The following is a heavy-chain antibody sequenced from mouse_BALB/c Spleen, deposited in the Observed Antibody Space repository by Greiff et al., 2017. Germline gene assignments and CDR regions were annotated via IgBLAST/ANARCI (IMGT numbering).Heavy chain of an antibody. CDR1: GYTFTDYE. Sequence: VQLQQSGAELVRPGASVTLSCKASGYTFTDYEMHWVKQTPVHGLEWIGAIDPETGGTAYNQKFKGKATLTADKSSSTAYMELRSLTSEDSAVYYCHYDYGYYAMDYWGQGTSVTVSS. V-gene: IGHV1-15*01. CDR2: IDPETGGT. D-gene: IGHD2-4*01. J-gene: IGHJ4*01. CDR3: HYDYGYYAMDY.